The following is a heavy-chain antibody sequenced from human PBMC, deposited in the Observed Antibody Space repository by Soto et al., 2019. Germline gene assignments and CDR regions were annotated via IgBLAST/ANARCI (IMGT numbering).Heavy chain of an antibody. CDR1: GYTFTSYA. CDR3: ERLLPKGAFAS. D-gene: IGHD2-15*01. V-gene: IGHV1-3*01. Sequence: ASVKGSCKASGYTFTSYAMHWERQAPGQRLEWMGWINAGNGNTKYSQKFQCRITITRDTSASTAYMELRSLRSEDTVLYYCERLLPKGAFASLGQGTMVTV. J-gene: IGHJ3*02. CDR2: INAGNGNT.